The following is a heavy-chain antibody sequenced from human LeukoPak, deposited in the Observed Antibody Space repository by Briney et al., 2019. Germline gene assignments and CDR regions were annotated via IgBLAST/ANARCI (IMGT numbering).Heavy chain of an antibody. D-gene: IGHD3-9*01. J-gene: IGHJ4*02. CDR1: GSSISTYY. CDR3: AREIRYGDSDY. V-gene: IGHV4-59*12. Sequence: SETLSLTCTVSGSSISTYYWSWIPQPPGKGLEWIGFIYYSGSTYYNPSLKSRVTISVDTSKNQFSLKLSSVTAADTAVYYCAREIRYGDSDYWGQGTLVTVSS. CDR2: IYYSGST.